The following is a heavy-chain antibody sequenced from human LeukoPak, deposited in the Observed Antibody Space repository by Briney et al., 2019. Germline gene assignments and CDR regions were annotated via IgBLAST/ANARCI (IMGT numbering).Heavy chain of an antibody. D-gene: IGHD2-2*03. Sequence: GGSLRLSCAASGFTFSSYAMHWVRQAPGKGLEWVAVISYDGSNKYYADSVKGRFTISRDNSKNTLCLQMNSLRAEDTAVYYCARGGGYCSSTSCYSGWFDPWGQGTLVTVSS. V-gene: IGHV3-30*01. CDR2: ISYDGSNK. CDR3: ARGGGYCSSTSCYSGWFDP. J-gene: IGHJ5*02. CDR1: GFTFSSYA.